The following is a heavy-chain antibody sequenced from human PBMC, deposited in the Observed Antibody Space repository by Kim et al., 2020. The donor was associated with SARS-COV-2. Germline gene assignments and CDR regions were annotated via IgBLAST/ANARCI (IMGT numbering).Heavy chain of an antibody. Sequence: GGSLRLSCAASGFTFSSYAMHWVRQAPGKGLEWVAVISYDGSNKYYADSVKGRFTISRDNSKNTLYLQMNSLRAEDTAVYYCARDFSGYYGGAFDYWGQGTLVTVSS. V-gene: IGHV3-30*04. CDR2: ISYDGSNK. CDR1: GFTFSSYA. J-gene: IGHJ4*02. CDR3: ARDFSGYYGGAFDY. D-gene: IGHD3-22*01.